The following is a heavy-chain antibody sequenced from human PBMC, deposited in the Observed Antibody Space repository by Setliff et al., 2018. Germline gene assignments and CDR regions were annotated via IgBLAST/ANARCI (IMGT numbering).Heavy chain of an antibody. J-gene: IGHJ6*02. Sequence: SETLSLTCSVSGYSISSGYYWSWIRQPPGKGLEWIGEINHSGSTNYNPSLKSRVTISVDTSKNQFSLKLSSVTAADTAMYYCARVSMLAAAGYYSYYYGMDVWGQGTTVTVSS. D-gene: IGHD6-13*01. CDR2: INHSGST. CDR1: GYSISSGYY. V-gene: IGHV4-38-2*02. CDR3: ARVSMLAAAGYYSYYYGMDV.